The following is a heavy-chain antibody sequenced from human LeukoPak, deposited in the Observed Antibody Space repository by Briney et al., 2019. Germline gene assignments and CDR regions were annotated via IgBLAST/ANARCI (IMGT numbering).Heavy chain of an antibody. CDR3: ANAQVVPDYYYYYGMDV. D-gene: IGHD2-15*01. CDR2: ISGSGGST. V-gene: IGHV3-23*01. Sequence: GGSLRLSCAASGFTFSSYAMSWVRQAPGKGLEWVSAISGSGGSTYYADSVKGRFTISRDNSKNTLYLQMNSLRAEDTAVYYCANAQVVPDYYYYYGMDVWGQGTTVTVSS. CDR1: GFTFSSYA. J-gene: IGHJ6*02.